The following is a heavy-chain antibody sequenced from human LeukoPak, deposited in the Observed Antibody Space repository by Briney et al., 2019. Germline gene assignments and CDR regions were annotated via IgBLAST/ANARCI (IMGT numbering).Heavy chain of an antibody. J-gene: IGHJ4*02. CDR3: ARDLGYDFWSGYSSPLGY. CDR1: GFTFSSYW. D-gene: IGHD3-3*01. CDR2: IKQDGSEK. V-gene: IGHV3-7*01. Sequence: GGSLRLSCAASGFTFSSYWMSWVRQAPGKGLEWVANIKQDGSEKYYVDSVKGRFTISRDNAKNSLYLQMNSLRAEDTAVYYCARDLGYDFWSGYSSPLGYWGQGTLVTVSS.